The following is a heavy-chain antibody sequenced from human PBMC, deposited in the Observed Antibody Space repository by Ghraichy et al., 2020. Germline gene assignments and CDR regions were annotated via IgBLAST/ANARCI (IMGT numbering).Heavy chain of an antibody. CDR2: IGGSGGTT. D-gene: IGHD6-19*01. CDR1: GFTFSSTA. Sequence: GGSLRLSCVASGFTFSSTAVSWVRQAPGRGLQWVSAIGGSGGTTYYADSVKGRFTTYRDNSNNTLYLQMNSLRAEDTAVYYCAKNKGSGWMYYFDYWGQGTLVTVSS. V-gene: IGHV3-23*01. J-gene: IGHJ4*02. CDR3: AKNKGSGWMYYFDY.